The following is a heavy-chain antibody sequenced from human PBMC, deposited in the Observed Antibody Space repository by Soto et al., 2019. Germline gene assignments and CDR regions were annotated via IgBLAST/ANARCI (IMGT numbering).Heavy chain of an antibody. V-gene: IGHV1-18*04. J-gene: IGHJ3*02. CDR2: ISAYNGNT. Sequence: ASVKVSCKASGYTFTSYGISWVRRAPGQGLEWMGWISAYNGNTNYAQKLQGRVTMTTDTSTSTAYMELRSLRSDETAVYYCARGVSTAESYYDYVWGSYRYTSRAFDIWGQGTMVTVSS. D-gene: IGHD3-16*02. CDR3: ARGVSTAESYYDYVWGSYRYTSRAFDI. CDR1: GYTFTSYG.